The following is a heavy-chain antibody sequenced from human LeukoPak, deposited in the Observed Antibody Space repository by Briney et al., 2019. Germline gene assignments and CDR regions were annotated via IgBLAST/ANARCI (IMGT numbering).Heavy chain of an antibody. Sequence: GGSQRLSCAPSVVTLRTCGRHCARHAPGKGLEWVAFLRYDGSNKYYADSVKGRFTISRDKSHNALYKQMNSLRADDITLYYRAKDNTPPKAGFDPWGQGSLVTVSS. V-gene: IGHV3-30*02. CDR1: VVTLRTCG. D-gene: IGHD6-25*01. CDR3: AKDNTPPKAGFDP. J-gene: IGHJ5*02. CDR2: LRYDGSNK.